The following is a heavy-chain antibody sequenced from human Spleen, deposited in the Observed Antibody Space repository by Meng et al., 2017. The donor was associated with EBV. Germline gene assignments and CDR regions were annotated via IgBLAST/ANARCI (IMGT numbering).Heavy chain of an antibody. Sequence: VLLREPGPGLGKPSGALSLTCAVSGGSFSSRHWWSWVRQSPGKGLEWIGEIYHSGNTNYKPSLKSRVTISVDKSKNQFSLNLSSVTAADTAVYFCARGSGGYYLYWGQGTLVTVSS. CDR1: GGSFSSRHW. CDR3: ARGSGGYYLY. V-gene: IGHV4-4*02. D-gene: IGHD3-22*01. CDR2: IYHSGNT. J-gene: IGHJ4*01.